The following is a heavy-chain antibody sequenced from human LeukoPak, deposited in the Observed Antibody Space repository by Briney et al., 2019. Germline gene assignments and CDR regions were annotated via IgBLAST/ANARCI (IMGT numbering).Heavy chain of an antibody. V-gene: IGHV3-48*04. CDR1: GFTFSSYG. Sequence: GGSLRLSCAASGFTFSSYGMHWVRQAPGKGLEWVSYISSSSSTIYYADSVKGRFTISRDNAKNSLYLQMNSLRAEDTAVYYCARNTVAENDYWGQGTLVTVSS. CDR2: ISSSSSTI. D-gene: IGHD6-19*01. J-gene: IGHJ4*02. CDR3: ARNTVAENDY.